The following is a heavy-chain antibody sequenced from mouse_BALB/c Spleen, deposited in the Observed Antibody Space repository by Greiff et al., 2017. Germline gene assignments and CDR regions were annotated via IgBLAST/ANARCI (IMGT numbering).Heavy chain of an antibody. J-gene: IGHJ2*01. D-gene: IGHD2-14*01. Sequence: DLVKPGASVKLSCKASGYTFTSYWINWIKQRPGQGLEWIGRIAPGSGSTYYNEMFKGKATLTVDTSSSTAYIQLSSLSSEDSAVYFCARGSYYRYLYFDYWGQGTTLTVSS. CDR1: GYTFTSYW. CDR3: ARGSYYRYLYFDY. V-gene: IGHV1S41*01. CDR2: IAPGSGST.